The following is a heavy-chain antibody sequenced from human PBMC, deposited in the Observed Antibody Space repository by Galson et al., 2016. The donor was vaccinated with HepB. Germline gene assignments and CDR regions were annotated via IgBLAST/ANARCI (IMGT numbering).Heavy chain of an antibody. V-gene: IGHV1-46*01. CDR2: INPGAGSR. CDR3: ARGFNHYDSSPYNY. D-gene: IGHD3-22*01. J-gene: IGHJ4*02. CDR1: GYTFSDYY. Sequence: VKVSCKASGYTFSDYYIHWVRQAPGQGLEWMGIINPGAGSRSYAQKFQDRVTVTRDTATTTVYMELTGLRSEDTAVYYCARGFNHYDSSPYNYWGPGTLVTVSS.